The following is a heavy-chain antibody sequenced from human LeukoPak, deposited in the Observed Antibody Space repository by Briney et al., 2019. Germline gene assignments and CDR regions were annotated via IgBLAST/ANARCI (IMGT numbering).Heavy chain of an antibody. D-gene: IGHD3-3*01. V-gene: IGHV4-38-2*02. Sequence: PSEALSLTCTVSGYSISSGYYWGWIRQPPGKGLEWIGSIYHSGSTYYNPSLKSRVTISVDTSKNQFSLKLGSVTAADTAVYYCARESGFWSGYYRGCDYWGQGTLVTVSS. CDR1: GYSISSGYY. CDR3: ARESGFWSGYYRGCDY. CDR2: IYHSGST. J-gene: IGHJ4*02.